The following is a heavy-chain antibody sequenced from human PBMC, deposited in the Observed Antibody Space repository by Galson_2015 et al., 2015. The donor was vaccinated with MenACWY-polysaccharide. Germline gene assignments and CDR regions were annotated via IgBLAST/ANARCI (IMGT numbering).Heavy chain of an antibody. Sequence: SLRLSCAGSGFNFGDYALSWFRQAPGKGLDWVGFIRSKIYGGTTEYAASVKDRFTFSRDDSRNIAYLQMNSLKIEDSAVYYCTRMGSGSYGFDHWGQGTPVIVSS. CDR1: GFNFGDYA. CDR3: TRMGSGSYGFDH. V-gene: IGHV3-49*03. D-gene: IGHD3-10*01. CDR2: IRSKIYGGTT. J-gene: IGHJ4*02.